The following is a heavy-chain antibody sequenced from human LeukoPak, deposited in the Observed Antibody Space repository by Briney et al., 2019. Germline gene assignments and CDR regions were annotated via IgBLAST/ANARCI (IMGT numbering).Heavy chain of an antibody. CDR3: ARATLAGVLDY. J-gene: IGHJ4*02. CDR1: GFTFSSYD. V-gene: IGHV3-13*01. CDR2: IGNAGDT. Sequence: GGSLRLSCAASGFTFSSYDMPWVRQATGKGLEWVSAIGNAGDTYYPGSVKGRFTISRENAKNSLYLHMNSLRAGDTAVYYCARATLAGVLDYWGQGTLVTVSS.